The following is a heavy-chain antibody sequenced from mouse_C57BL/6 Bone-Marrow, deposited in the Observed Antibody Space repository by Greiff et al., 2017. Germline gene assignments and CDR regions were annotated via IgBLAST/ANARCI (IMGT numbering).Heavy chain of an antibody. D-gene: IGHD1-3*01. V-gene: IGHV1-84*01. J-gene: IGHJ3*01. CDR3: ARERGYINASPFAY. Sequence: VQLVESGPELVKPGASVKISCKASGYTFTDYYINWVKQRPGQGLAWIGWIYPGSGNTKYNEQFKGKATLTVDTSSSTAYMQLSSLTSEDSAVYFCARERGYINASPFAYWGQGTLVTVSA. CDR1: GYTFTDYY. CDR2: IYPGSGNT.